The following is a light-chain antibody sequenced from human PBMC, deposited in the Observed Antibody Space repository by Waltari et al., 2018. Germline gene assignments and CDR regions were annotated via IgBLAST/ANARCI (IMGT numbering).Light chain of an antibody. CDR2: GAS. J-gene: IGKJ1*01. CDR3: QQYNNWLWT. V-gene: IGKV3-15*01. Sequence: ERVMTQSPATLSVSPGERATLASRASQSVSNNLAWYQQKPGQAPRLLIYGASTRATDIPARFSVSGSGTEFTLTITSLPSEDFAVYYCQQYNNWLWTFGQGTKVEVK. CDR1: QSVSNN.